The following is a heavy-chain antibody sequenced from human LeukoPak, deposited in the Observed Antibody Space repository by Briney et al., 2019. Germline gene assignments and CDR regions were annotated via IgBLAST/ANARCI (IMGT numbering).Heavy chain of an antibody. Sequence: PGGSLRLSCAASGFTFSSYWMHWVRQAPGKGLVWVSRINSDGSRTSYADSVKGRFTIARDNSKNTLYLQMSSLRAEDTAVYYCVKPQPGGGFNYWGQGTLVTVSS. CDR1: GFTFSSYW. D-gene: IGHD1-14*01. CDR2: INSDGSRT. CDR3: VKPQPGGGFNY. V-gene: IGHV3-74*01. J-gene: IGHJ4*02.